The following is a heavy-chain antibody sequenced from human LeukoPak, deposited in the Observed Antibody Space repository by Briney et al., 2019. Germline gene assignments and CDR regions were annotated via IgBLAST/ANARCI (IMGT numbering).Heavy chain of an antibody. V-gene: IGHV4-59*08. CDR1: GGSISSYY. Sequence: PSETLSLTCTVSGGSISSYYWSWIRQPPGKGLEWIGYIYYSGSTNYNPSLKSRVTTSVDKSKNQFSLKLSSVTAADTAVYYCARGDRLSPVDYWGQGTLVTVSS. CDR3: ARGDRLSPVDY. CDR2: IYYSGST. J-gene: IGHJ4*02. D-gene: IGHD2-21*01.